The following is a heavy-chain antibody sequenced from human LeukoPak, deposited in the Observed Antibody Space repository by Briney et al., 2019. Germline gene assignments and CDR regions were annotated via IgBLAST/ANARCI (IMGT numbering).Heavy chain of an antibody. J-gene: IGHJ6*03. V-gene: IGHV3-7*01. Sequence: GGSLRLSCAASGFALSSHWMHWVRQAPGKGLEWVANIKQDGSEKYYVDSVKGRFTISRDNAKSSLYLQMNSLRAEDTAVYYCARDGTADDYYYYYMDVWGKGTTVTVSS. CDR1: GFALSSHW. CDR2: IKQDGSEK. D-gene: IGHD2-2*01. CDR3: ARDGTADDYYYYYMDV.